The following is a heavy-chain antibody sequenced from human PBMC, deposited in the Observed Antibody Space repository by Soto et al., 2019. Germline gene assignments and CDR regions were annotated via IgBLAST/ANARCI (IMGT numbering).Heavy chain of an antibody. CDR2: IYYSGTT. V-gene: IGHV4-59*01. Sequence: SETLSLTCTVSGCSISSYYWNWIRQPPGKGLEWIGYIYYSGTTNYNPSLKSRVTLSVDASKNQFSLILSSVTAADMAVYYCPRTRLNHDFWSGYQSWGQGTLVTGCS. J-gene: IGHJ5*02. CDR1: GCSISSYY. CDR3: PRTRLNHDFWSGYQS. D-gene: IGHD3-3*01.